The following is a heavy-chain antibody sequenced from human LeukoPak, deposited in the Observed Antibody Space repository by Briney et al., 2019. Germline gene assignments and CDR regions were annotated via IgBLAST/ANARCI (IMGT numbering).Heavy chain of an antibody. Sequence: GGSLRLSCAASGFTFSSYNMNWVRQAPGKGLEWVSSISSSSSYIYYAGSVKGRFTISRDNAKNSLYLQMNSLRVEDTAVYYCARAYSYYYYDSSGFYWGQGTLVTVSS. D-gene: IGHD3-22*01. CDR2: ISSSSSYI. J-gene: IGHJ4*02. CDR3: ARAYSYYYYDSSGFY. V-gene: IGHV3-21*01. CDR1: GFTFSSYN.